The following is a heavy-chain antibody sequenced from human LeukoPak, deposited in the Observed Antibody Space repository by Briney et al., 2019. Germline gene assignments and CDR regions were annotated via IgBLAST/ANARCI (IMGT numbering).Heavy chain of an antibody. CDR1: GFTFSSYW. CDR3: TRPNRYSSSSDFDY. Sequence: PGGSLRLSCAASGFTFSSYWMHWVRQAPGKGLVWVSRINSDGSSTSYADSVKGRFTISRDDSKNTAYLQMNSLKTEDTAVYYCTRPNRYSSSSDFDYWGQGTLVTVSS. D-gene: IGHD6-13*01. CDR2: INSDGSST. J-gene: IGHJ4*02. V-gene: IGHV3-74*01.